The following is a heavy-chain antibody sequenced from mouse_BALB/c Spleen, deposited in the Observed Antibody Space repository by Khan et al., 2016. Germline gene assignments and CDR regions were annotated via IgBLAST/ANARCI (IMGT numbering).Heavy chain of an antibody. CDR1: GYTIPSHYS. CDR3: ATSTARYWYFVDY. J-gene: IGHJ2*01. CDR2: IHYRGST. V-gene: IGHV3-1*02. Sequence: EVQLQESGPDLVKPSQSLSLTCTVTGYTIPSHYSWHWIRHFPGNKLEWIGYIHYRGSTNYNPSLKSRISITRDTYKSTLYLRLNSVNTEDTATYYCATSTARYWYFVDYWGQGTTLAVSS. D-gene: IGHD1-1*02.